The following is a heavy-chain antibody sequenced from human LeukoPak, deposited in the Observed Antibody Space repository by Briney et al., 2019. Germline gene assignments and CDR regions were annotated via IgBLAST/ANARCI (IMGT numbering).Heavy chain of an antibody. D-gene: IGHD2-2*01. CDR1: GLTFSTYG. V-gene: IGHV3-33*01. CDR2: IWYDGSKT. CDR3: ARESRICSSTKCYFDY. Sequence: GGSLRLSCAASGLTFSTYGMHWVRQAPGKGLEWVAVIWYDGSKTDYADSVKGRFTISRDSSKNTLYLQMNSLRAEDTAVYYCARESRICSSTKCYFDYWGQGTLVTVST. J-gene: IGHJ4*02.